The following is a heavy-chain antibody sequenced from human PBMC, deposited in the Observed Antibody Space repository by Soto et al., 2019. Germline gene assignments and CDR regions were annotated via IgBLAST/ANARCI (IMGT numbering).Heavy chain of an antibody. CDR3: ARFSASPRPRGHPAQTTPLLLPVYGMDV. Sequence: QVQLVQSGAEVKKPGASVKVSCKASGYTFTGYYMHWVRQAPGQGLEWMGWINPNSGGTNYAQKFQGWVTMTRDTSISTAYMELSRLRSDDTAVYYCARFSASPRPRGHPAQTTPLLLPVYGMDVWGQGTTVTVSS. V-gene: IGHV1-2*04. J-gene: IGHJ6*02. D-gene: IGHD2-15*01. CDR2: INPNSGGT. CDR1: GYTFTGYY.